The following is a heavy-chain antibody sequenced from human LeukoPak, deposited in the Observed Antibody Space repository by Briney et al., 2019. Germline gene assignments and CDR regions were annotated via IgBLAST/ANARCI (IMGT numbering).Heavy chain of an antibody. CDR2: IYYSGST. CDR3: ARSTYYYDSSGYAPVGSFDY. D-gene: IGHD3-22*01. V-gene: IGHV4-39*01. Sequence: SETLSLTCTVSGGSISSSSYYWGWIRQPPGKGLEWIGSIYYSGSTYYNPSLKSRVTISVDTSKNQFSLKLSSVTAADTAVYYCARSTYYYDSSGYAPVGSFDYWGQGTLVTVSS. J-gene: IGHJ4*02. CDR1: GGSISSSSYY.